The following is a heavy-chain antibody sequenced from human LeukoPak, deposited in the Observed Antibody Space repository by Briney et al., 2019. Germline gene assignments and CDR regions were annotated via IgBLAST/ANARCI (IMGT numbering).Heavy chain of an antibody. Sequence: KTSETLSLTCTVSGGSINTYYWSWIRQPPGKGLEWIGYIYYSGSTNYNPSLKSRVTISVDTSKNQFSLKLSSVTAADTAVYYCARDKGLRVYDYWGQGTLVTVSS. CDR3: ARDKGLRVYDY. CDR2: IYYSGST. J-gene: IGHJ4*02. CDR1: GGSINTYY. V-gene: IGHV4-59*01. D-gene: IGHD4-17*01.